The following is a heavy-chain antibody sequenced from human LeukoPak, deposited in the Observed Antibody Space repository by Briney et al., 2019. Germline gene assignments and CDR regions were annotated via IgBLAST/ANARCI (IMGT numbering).Heavy chain of an antibody. V-gene: IGHV4-59*08. CDR2: IYDSGST. Sequence: SETLSLTCTVSGGSISSNYWSWIRQPPGKGLEWIGYIYDSGSTNYNPSLNSRATISEDMSKDQFSLKLSSVTAADTAVYYCAGHGYCSSTSCSRIDYWGQGTLVTVSS. D-gene: IGHD2-2*01. J-gene: IGHJ4*02. CDR3: AGHGYCSSTSCSRIDY. CDR1: GGSISSNY.